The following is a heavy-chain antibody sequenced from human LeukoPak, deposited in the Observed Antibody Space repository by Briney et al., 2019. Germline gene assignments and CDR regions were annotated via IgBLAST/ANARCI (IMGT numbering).Heavy chain of an antibody. J-gene: IGHJ4*02. CDR2: IYPCYSDT. D-gene: IGHD2-2*01. CDR3: ASPGYCYGTRCSAFDY. Sequence: GESLKISCKGSGYSFTSYWIALVRPMPGKGLEWSVIIYPCYSDTIYSPSFQGQVTLPADKSVSTAFSQYNSLETSDTAMFFRASPGYCYGTRCSAFDYWGQGTLVTVSS. CDR1: GYSFTSYW. V-gene: IGHV5-51*01.